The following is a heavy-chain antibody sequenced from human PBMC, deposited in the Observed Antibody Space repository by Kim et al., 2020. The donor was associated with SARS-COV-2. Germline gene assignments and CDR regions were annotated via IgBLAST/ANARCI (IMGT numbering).Heavy chain of an antibody. J-gene: IGHJ6*02. V-gene: IGHV1-46*01. D-gene: IGHD2-15*01. CDR3: ARVAAHYYYYYGMDV. CDR2: INPSGGST. CDR1: GYTFTSYY. Sequence: ASVKVSCKASGYTFTSYYMHWVRQAPGQGLEWMGIINPSGGSTSYAQKFQGRVTMTRDTSTSTVYMELSSLRSEDTAVYYCARVAAHYYYYYGMDVWGQGTTVTVSS.